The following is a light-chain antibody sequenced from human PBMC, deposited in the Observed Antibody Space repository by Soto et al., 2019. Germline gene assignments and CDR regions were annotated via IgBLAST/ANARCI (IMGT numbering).Light chain of an antibody. CDR3: SSYAGSDNFVV. CDR1: SSDVGGYNY. J-gene: IGLJ2*01. CDR2: EFR. V-gene: IGLV2-8*01. Sequence: QSALTQPPSASGSPGQSVTISCTGTSSDVGGYNYVSWYQQHPGKAPKLIIYEFRKRPSGVPDRFSGSQSGNTAYLTVSGLQAEEEAEYHCSSYAGSDNFVVFGGGTKLTVL.